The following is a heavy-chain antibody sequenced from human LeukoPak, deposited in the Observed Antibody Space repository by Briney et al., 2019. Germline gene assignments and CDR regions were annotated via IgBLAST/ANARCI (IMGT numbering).Heavy chain of an antibody. V-gene: IGHV6-1*01. D-gene: IGHD4-17*01. CDR3: VRGLKYFDL. J-gene: IGHJ2*01. CDR2: TYYKSKWYN. Sequence: SQTLSLTCAISGDSVSSNSAAWNWIRQSPPRGLEWLGRTYYKSKWYNDYAVSVKSRITINPDTSKNQFSLQLNSVTPEDMAVYYCVRGLKYFDLWGRGTLVTVSS. CDR1: GDSVSSNSAA.